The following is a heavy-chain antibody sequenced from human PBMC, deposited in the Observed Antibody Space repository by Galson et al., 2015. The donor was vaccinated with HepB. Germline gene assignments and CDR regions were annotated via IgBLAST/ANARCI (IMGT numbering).Heavy chain of an antibody. D-gene: IGHD6-25*01. CDR1: GFTFTSSA. CDR2: IVVGSGNT. Sequence: SVKVSCKASGFTFTSSAVQWVRQARGQRLEWIGWIVVGSGNTNYAQKFQERVTITRDMSTSTAYMELSSLKAEDTAVYYCARDYSSAWLGYWGQGTLVTVSS. V-gene: IGHV1-58*01. CDR3: ARDYSSAWLGY. J-gene: IGHJ4*02.